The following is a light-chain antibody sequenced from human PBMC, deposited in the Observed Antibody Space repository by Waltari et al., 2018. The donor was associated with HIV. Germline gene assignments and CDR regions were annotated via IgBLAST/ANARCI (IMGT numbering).Light chain of an antibody. CDR1: SSDVGGHHY. CDR3: SSYTSSSTRV. J-gene: IGLJ3*02. V-gene: IGLV2-14*03. Sequence: QSALTQPASVSGSPGTPTTISCTGTSSDVGGHHYVPWYQRHPGKAPKLIIYDVSNRPAGVSNRFSGSKSGNSASLTISGLQAEDETDYYCSSYTSSSTRVFGGGTTVTVL. CDR2: DVS.